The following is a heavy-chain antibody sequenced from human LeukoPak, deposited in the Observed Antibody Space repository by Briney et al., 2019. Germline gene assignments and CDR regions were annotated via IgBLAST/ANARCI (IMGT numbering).Heavy chain of an antibody. D-gene: IGHD6-13*01. J-gene: IGHJ6*03. CDR2: INHSGST. V-gene: IGHV4-34*01. CDR1: GGSFSGYY. Sequence: SETLSLTCAVYGGSFSGYYWSWIRQPPGKGLEWIGEINHSGSTNYNPSLKSRVIISVDTSKNQFSLKLSSVTAADTAVYYCARLLWRSSSWARANMDVWGKGTTVTVSS. CDR3: ARLLWRSSSWARANMDV.